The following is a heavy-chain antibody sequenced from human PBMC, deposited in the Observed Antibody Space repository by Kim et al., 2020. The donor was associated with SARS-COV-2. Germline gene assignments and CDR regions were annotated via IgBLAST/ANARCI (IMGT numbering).Heavy chain of an antibody. Sequence: GGSLRLSCAASGFTFSSYEMNWVRQAPGKGLEWVSYISSSGSTIYYADSVKGRFTISRDNAKNSLYLQMNSLRAEDTAVYYCARDKRGGSGSYYNRPLRYWGQGTLVTVSS. CDR3: ARDKRGGSGSYYNRPLRY. V-gene: IGHV3-48*03. D-gene: IGHD3-10*01. CDR1: GFTFSSYE. CDR2: ISSSGSTI. J-gene: IGHJ4*02.